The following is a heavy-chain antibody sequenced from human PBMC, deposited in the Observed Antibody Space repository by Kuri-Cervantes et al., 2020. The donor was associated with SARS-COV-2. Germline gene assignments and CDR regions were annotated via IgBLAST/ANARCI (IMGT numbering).Heavy chain of an antibody. CDR2: IYYSGST. CDR1: GGSISSYY. D-gene: IGHD4-23*01. J-gene: IGHJ3*02. Sequence: SETLSLTCTVSGGSISSYYWGWIRQPPGKGLEWIGSIYYSGSTYYNPSLKSRVTISVDTSKNQFSLKLSSVTAADTAVYYCAAWVVTTWGAFDIWGQGTMVTVSS. V-gene: IGHV4-39*01. CDR3: AAWVVTTWGAFDI.